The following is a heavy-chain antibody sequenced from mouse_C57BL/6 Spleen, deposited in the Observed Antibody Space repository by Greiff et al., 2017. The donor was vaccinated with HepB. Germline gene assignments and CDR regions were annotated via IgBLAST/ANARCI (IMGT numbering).Heavy chain of an antibody. J-gene: IGHJ1*03. V-gene: IGHV14-3*01. CDR1: GFNIKNTY. D-gene: IGHD2-3*01. CDR3: ARGGDDGYYDWYFDV. CDR2: IDPANGNT. Sequence: EVQLVESVAELVRPGASVKLSCTASGFNIKNTYMHWVKQRPEQGLEWIGRIDPANGNTKYAPKFQGKATITADTSSNTAYLQLSSLTSEDTAIYYCARGGDDGYYDWYFDVWGTGTTVTVSS.